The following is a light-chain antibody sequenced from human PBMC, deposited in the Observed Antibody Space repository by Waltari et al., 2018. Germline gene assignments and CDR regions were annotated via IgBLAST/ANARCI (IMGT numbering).Light chain of an antibody. CDR1: QSVSSY. V-gene: IGKV3-11*01. CDR3: QQRSNWPPLFT. CDR2: DAS. J-gene: IGKJ3*01. Sequence: EIVLTHPKATLSLSPGERATLSCRASQSVSSYFPSYQPNPAQAPGLLIYDASTSAPGIPARFSGSGSGTAFTLTISSLEPEDFAVYYCQQRSNWPPLFTFGPGTKVDIK.